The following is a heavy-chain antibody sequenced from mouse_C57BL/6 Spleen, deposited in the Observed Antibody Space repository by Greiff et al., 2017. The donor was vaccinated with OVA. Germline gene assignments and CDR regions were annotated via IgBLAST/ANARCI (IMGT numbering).Heavy chain of an antibody. CDR3: ARIAGNYYGSSYPWFAY. V-gene: IGHV8-8*01. J-gene: IGHJ3*01. D-gene: IGHD1-1*01. Sequence: QVTLKVSGPGILQPSQTLSLTCSFSGFSLSTFGMGVGWIRQPSGKGLEWLAHFWWADDKYYNPALKSRLTISKDTSKNQVFLKIANVDTADTATYYCARIAGNYYGSSYPWFAYWGQGTLVTVSA. CDR1: GFSLSTFGMG. CDR2: FWWADDK.